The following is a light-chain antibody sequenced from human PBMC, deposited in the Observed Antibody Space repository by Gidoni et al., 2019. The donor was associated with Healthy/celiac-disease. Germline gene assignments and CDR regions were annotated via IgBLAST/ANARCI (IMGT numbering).Light chain of an antibody. CDR1: QSVSSSY. CDR2: GAS. Sequence: EIVLTPSPGPLSLSPGERATLSCRASQSVSSSYLAWYQQKPDQAPRLLIYGASSRATGIPDRFSGSGSGTDFTLTISRLEPEDFAVYYCQQYGSSPGTFGQGTKVEIK. CDR3: QQYGSSPGT. J-gene: IGKJ1*01. V-gene: IGKV3-20*01.